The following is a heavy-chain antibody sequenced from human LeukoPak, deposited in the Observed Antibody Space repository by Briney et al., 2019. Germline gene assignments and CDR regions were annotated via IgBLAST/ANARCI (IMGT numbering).Heavy chain of an antibody. CDR1: GFTFSSYG. CDR2: IWYDGSNK. D-gene: IGHD2-2*01. J-gene: IGHJ4*02. V-gene: IGHV3-33*01. Sequence: GGSLRLSCAASGFTFSSYGMHWVRQDPGKGLEWVAVIWYDGSNKYYADSVKGRFTISRDNSKNTLYLQMNSLRAEDTAVYYCARDLDCSSTSCTYYFDYWGQGTLVTVSS. CDR3: ARDLDCSSTSCTYYFDY.